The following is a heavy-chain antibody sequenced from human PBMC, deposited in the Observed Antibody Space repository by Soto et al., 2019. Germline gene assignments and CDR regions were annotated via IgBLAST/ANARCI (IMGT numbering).Heavy chain of an antibody. J-gene: IGHJ5*02. CDR2: IYATGTT. D-gene: IGHD1-1*01. V-gene: IGHV4-4*07. Sequence: SETLSLTCTVSGASISGFYWSWIRKSAGKGLEWIGRIYATGTTDYNPSLKSRVMMSVDTSKKQFSLKLRSVTAADTAVYYCVRDGTKTLRNWFDPWGQGISVTVS. CDR3: VRDGTKTLRNWFDP. CDR1: GASISGFY.